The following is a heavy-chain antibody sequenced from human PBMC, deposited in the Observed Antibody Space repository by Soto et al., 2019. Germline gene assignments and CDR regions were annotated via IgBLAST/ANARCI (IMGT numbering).Heavy chain of an antibody. CDR3: ARVAYYYDSSVYFY. D-gene: IGHD3-22*01. CDR1: GFTFSSYN. V-gene: IGHV3-48*01. J-gene: IGHJ4*02. CDR2: ISSSGSTI. Sequence: GGSLRLSCAASGFTFSSYNMNWFRQAPGKGLEWVSYISSSGSTIYYADSVKGRFTISRDNAKNSLYLQMNSLRAEDTAVYYCARVAYYYDSSVYFYWGQGTLVTVSS.